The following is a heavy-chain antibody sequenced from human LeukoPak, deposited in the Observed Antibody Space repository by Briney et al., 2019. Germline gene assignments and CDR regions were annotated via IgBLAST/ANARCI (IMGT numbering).Heavy chain of an antibody. D-gene: IGHD3-3*01. J-gene: IGHJ2*01. Sequence: ASVKVSCKASGYTFTSYDINWVRQATGQGLEWMGWMNPNSGNTGYAQKFQGGVTITRNTFISTAYMELSSLRSEDTAVYYCARGKPETYYDFWSGYSTWYFDLWGRGTLVAVSS. CDR1: GYTFTSYD. CDR2: MNPNSGNT. CDR3: ARGKPETYYDFWSGYSTWYFDL. V-gene: IGHV1-8*03.